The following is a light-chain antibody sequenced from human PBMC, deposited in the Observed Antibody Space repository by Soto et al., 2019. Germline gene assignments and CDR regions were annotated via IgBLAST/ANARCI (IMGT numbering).Light chain of an antibody. CDR3: SSSTSSSTLV. CDR2: EVR. J-gene: IGLJ1*01. V-gene: IGLV2-14*01. Sequence: QSALTQPASVSGSPGQSITISCTGTASDVGAYDYVSWYQHHPGKPPKLLIFEVRDRPSGVSNRFSGSKSGNTASLTISGLQPEDEAVYFCSSSTSSSTLVFGTVTKLTVL. CDR1: ASDVGAYDY.